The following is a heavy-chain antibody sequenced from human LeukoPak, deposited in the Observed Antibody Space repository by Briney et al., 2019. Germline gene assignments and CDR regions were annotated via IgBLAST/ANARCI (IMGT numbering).Heavy chain of an antibody. D-gene: IGHD1-26*01. Sequence: SQTLSLTCAISGDRVSSNSAAWNWIRQSPSRGLEWLGRTYYRFKWYYDYAVSVKSRITINPDTSKNQFSLQLDSVTLEDTAVYYCARARIVGATRCPDYWGQGTLVTVSS. J-gene: IGHJ4*02. CDR3: ARARIVGATRCPDY. CDR2: TYYRFKWYY. CDR1: GDRVSSNSAA. V-gene: IGHV6-1*01.